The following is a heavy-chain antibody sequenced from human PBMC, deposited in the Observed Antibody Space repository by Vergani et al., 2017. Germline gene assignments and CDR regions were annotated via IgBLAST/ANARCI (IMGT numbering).Heavy chain of an antibody. Sequence: QVQLQESVPGLVKPSETLSLTCTVSGGSISSYYWSWIRQPPGKGLEWIGYIYYSGSTNYNPSLKSRVTISVDTSKNQFSLKLSSVTAADTAVYYCARAPSSGYYYFDYWGQGTLVTVSS. D-gene: IGHD3-22*01. J-gene: IGHJ4*02. CDR2: IYYSGST. CDR1: GGSISSYY. CDR3: ARAPSSGYYYFDY. V-gene: IGHV4-59*01.